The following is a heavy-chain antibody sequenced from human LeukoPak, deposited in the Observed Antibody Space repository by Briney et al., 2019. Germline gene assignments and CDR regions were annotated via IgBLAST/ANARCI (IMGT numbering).Heavy chain of an antibody. V-gene: IGHV5-51*01. CDR2: IYPGNSDT. CDR1: GYYFTNYW. CDR3: ARRSDNWLDH. D-gene: IGHD3-10*01. Sequence: GESLKIFCKGSGYYFTNYWNGWVRQMPGKGLEWMGIIYPGNSDTTYSPSFQGQFTISADKSISTAYLQWRSLKASDTAMYYCARRSDNWLDHWGQGTLVTVSS. J-gene: IGHJ5*02.